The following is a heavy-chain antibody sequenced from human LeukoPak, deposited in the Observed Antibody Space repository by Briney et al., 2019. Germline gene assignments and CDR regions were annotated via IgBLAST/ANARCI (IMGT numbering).Heavy chain of an antibody. CDR3: ASWGTYYDILTGYYTVDY. CDR1: GYTFSSYG. CDR2: INPNSGGT. D-gene: IGHD3-9*01. V-gene: IGHV1-2*02. J-gene: IGHJ4*02. Sequence: ASVKVSCKASGYTFSSYGISWVRQAPGQGLEWMGWINPNSGGTNYAQKFQGRVTMTRDTSISTAYMELSRLRSDDTAVYYCASWGTYYDILTGYYTVDYWGQGTLVTVSS.